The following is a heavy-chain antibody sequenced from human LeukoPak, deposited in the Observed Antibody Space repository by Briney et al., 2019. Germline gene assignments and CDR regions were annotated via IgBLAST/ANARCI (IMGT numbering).Heavy chain of an antibody. J-gene: IGHJ5*02. D-gene: IGHD4-17*01. CDR2: IKKDGSEK. V-gene: IGHV3-7*01. CDR1: GFTFSGFW. Sequence: GGSLRLSCAASGFTFSGFWMSWVRQAPGMGLEWVANIKKDGSEKYYVDSVKGRFTISRDNAKNSLYLQMNSLRAEDTAVYYCARCPYGENWFDPWGQGTLVTVSS. CDR3: ARCPYGENWFDP.